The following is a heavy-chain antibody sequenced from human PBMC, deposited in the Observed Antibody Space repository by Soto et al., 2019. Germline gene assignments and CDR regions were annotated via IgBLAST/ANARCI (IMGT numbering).Heavy chain of an antibody. CDR3: SYSDS. Sequence: PSETLSLTCAVDGGSFIGYYWSWIRQPPGKGLEWIGEINHSGSTNYNPSLKSRVTISVDTSKNQFSLKLTSVTAADTAVYSGSYSDSWGQGTLVTVSS. D-gene: IGHD1-26*01. CDR1: GGSFIGYY. J-gene: IGHJ4*02. CDR2: INHSGST. V-gene: IGHV4-34*01.